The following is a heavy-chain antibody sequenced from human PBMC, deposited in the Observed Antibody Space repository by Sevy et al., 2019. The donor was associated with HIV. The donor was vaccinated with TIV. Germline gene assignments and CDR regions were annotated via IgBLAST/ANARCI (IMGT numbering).Heavy chain of an antibody. D-gene: IGHD2-8*01. CDR3: ARDPRMYGDYLLAYFDY. CDR2: IGYDGNSK. Sequence: GGSLRLSCAGSGFTPSTYGMHWVRQAPGKGLEWVAVIGYDGNSKYYADSVKGRFTISRDNSKNTLFLQMDSLRAEDTAVYYCARDPRMYGDYLLAYFDYWGQGALVTVSS. CDR1: GFTPSTYG. V-gene: IGHV3-33*01. J-gene: IGHJ4*02.